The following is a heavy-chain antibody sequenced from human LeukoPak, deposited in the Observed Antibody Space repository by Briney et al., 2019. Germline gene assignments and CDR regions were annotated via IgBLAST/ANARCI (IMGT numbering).Heavy chain of an antibody. V-gene: IGHV3-48*04. CDR3: AGSCYFDY. CDR1: GFTFSSYS. J-gene: IGHJ4*02. Sequence: PGGSLRLSCAASGFTFSSYSMNWVRQAPGKGLEWVSYISSSSSTIYYADSAKGRFTISRDNAKNSLYLQMNSLRAEDTAVYYCAGSCYFDYWGQGTLVTVSS. D-gene: IGHD1-26*01. CDR2: ISSSSSTI.